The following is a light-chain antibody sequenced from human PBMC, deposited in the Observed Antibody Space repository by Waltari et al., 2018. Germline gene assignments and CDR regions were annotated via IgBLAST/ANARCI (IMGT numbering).Light chain of an antibody. V-gene: IGLV1-51*01. CDR1: SPNIGHNY. Sequence: QSVLTQPPSVSAAPGQKVTIPCSGSSPNIGHNYVSWYQQPPGTAPKLLIYDNNKPPSEIPDRFSGSKSGTSATLGITGLQTGDEADYYCGTWDITLSAWVFGGGTKLTVL. CDR2: DNN. CDR3: GTWDITLSAWV. J-gene: IGLJ3*02.